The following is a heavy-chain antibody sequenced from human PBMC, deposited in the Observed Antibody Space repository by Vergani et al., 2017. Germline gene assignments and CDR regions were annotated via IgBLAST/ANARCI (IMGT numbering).Heavy chain of an antibody. Sequence: QVQLVESGGGVVQPGGSLRLSCGASGFTFSNYGMHWVRQAPGKGLEWVAVIWYDGSNKYYADSVKGRFTISRDNSKNTLYLQMNSLRAEDTAVYYCARGSCSSTSCFNDYWGQGTLVTVSS. J-gene: IGHJ4*02. CDR1: GFTFSNYG. CDR2: IWYDGSNK. CDR3: ARGSCSSTSCFNDY. D-gene: IGHD2-2*01. V-gene: IGHV3-33*01.